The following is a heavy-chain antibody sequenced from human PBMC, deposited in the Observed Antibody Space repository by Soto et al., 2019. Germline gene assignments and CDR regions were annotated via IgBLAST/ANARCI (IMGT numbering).Heavy chain of an antibody. CDR3: AKDRDYPRDYFHY. CDR1: GFTFSSYA. V-gene: IGHV3-23*01. Sequence: PGGSLRLSCVASGFTFSSYAMSWVRQAPGKGLEWVSAVSGNGQGIYYADSVRGRFTISRDNSKNTVFLHMDSLRAEDTAVYYCAKDRDYPRDYFHYWGQGTLVTVSS. CDR2: VSGNGQGI. D-gene: IGHD3-10*01. J-gene: IGHJ4*02.